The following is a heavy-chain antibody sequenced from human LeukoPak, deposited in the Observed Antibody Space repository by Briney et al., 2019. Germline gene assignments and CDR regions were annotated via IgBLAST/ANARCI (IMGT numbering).Heavy chain of an antibody. J-gene: IGHJ4*02. CDR2: ISDSGSTI. Sequence: PGGSLRLSCAASGFTFSDKYMSWIRQAPGEGLEWVSYISDSGSTIKYADSVKGRFTISRDNAKNSLYLQMNSLRAEDTAVYFCARGHGGHEYWGQGTLVTVSS. V-gene: IGHV3-11*01. CDR3: ARGHGGHEY. D-gene: IGHD3-10*01. CDR1: GFTFSDKY.